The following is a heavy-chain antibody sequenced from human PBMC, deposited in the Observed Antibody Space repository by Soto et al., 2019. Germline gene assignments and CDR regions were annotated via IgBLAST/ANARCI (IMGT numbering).Heavy chain of an antibody. CDR3: AREGESIDAFDI. D-gene: IGHD2-21*01. J-gene: IGHJ3*02. CDR1: GYTFTGYY. Sequence: ASVKVSCKASGYTFTGYYMHWVRQAPGQGLEWMGWINPNSGGTNYAQKFQGWVTMTRDKSISTAYMELSRLRTDDTAVYYCAREGESIDAFDIWGQGTMVTVSS. CDR2: INPNSGGT. V-gene: IGHV1-2*04.